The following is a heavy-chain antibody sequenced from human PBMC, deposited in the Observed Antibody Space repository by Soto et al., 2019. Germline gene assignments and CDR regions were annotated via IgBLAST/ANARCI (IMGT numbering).Heavy chain of an antibody. Sequence: QVQLVESGGGVVQPGRSLRLSCAASGFTFSSYAMHWVRQAPGKGLEWVAVISYDGSNKYYADSVKGRFTISRDNSKNTLYLQTNSLRAEDTAVYYCARDLDYGDYVRYYYGMDVWGQGTTVTVSS. CDR1: GFTFSSYA. J-gene: IGHJ6*02. CDR2: ISYDGSNK. CDR3: ARDLDYGDYVRYYYGMDV. D-gene: IGHD4-17*01. V-gene: IGHV3-30-3*01.